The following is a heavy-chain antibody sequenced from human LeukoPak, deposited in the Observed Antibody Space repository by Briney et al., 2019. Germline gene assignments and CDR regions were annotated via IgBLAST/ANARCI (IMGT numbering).Heavy chain of an antibody. CDR2: ISDSSSTI. Sequence: GGSLRLSCAASGFTFSSYWMNWARQAPGKGLEWVSYISDSSSTIYYADSVKGRFTISRDNAKNSLYLQMNSLRDDDTAVYYCARAWDYYDSSGYYYGQFDYWGQGTLVTVSS. D-gene: IGHD3-22*01. CDR3: ARAWDYYDSSGYYYGQFDY. J-gene: IGHJ4*02. V-gene: IGHV3-48*02. CDR1: GFTFSSYW.